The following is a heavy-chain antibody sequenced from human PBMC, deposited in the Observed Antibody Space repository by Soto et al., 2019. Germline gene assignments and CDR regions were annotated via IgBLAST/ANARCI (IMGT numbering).Heavy chain of an antibody. Sequence: KTSETLSLTCSVSGGSVSNYYCTWIRQPPGKGLEWISYINYSGSTDHSPSLKSRVTISLDTSKNQFSLRLISVTAADTAVYYCARLAPRYRIRDYNYYSLDFWGQGTTVTVSS. D-gene: IGHD3-16*02. J-gene: IGHJ6*02. CDR2: INYSGST. CDR1: GGSVSNYY. CDR3: ARLAPRYRIRDYNYYSLDF. V-gene: IGHV4-59*02.